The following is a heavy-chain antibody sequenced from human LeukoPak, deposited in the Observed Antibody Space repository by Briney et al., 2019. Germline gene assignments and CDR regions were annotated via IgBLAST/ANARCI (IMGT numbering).Heavy chain of an antibody. J-gene: IGHJ3*02. Sequence: SETLSLTCTVSGASISSYYWSWIRQPPGKGLEWIGYIYYSGSTNYNPSLKSRVTISVDTSKNQFSLKLSSVTAADTAVYYCARDRGSGWYMTHHDAFDIWGQGTMVTVSS. CDR1: GASISSYY. CDR2: IYYSGST. D-gene: IGHD6-19*01. CDR3: ARDRGSGWYMTHHDAFDI. V-gene: IGHV4-59*01.